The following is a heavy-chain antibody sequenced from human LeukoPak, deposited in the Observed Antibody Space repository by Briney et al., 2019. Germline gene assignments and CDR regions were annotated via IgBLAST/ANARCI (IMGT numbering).Heavy chain of an antibody. J-gene: IGHJ3*02. D-gene: IGHD6-13*01. CDR3: AIDSSSWLTEAFDI. Sequence: QTGGSLSLSFAASGFTFSSYAMSWVRQAPGKGLEWVSAISGSGGSTYYADSVKGRFTISRDNSKNTLYLQMNSLRAEDTAVYYCAIDSSSWLTEAFDIWGQGTMVTVSS. V-gene: IGHV3-23*01. CDR2: ISGSGGST. CDR1: GFTFSSYA.